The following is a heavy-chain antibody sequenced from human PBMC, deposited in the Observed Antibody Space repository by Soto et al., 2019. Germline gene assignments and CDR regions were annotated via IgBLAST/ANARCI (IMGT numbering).Heavy chain of an antibody. D-gene: IGHD4-17*01. CDR2: IYYSGST. Sequence: PSETLSLTCTVSGGSISSSSYYWGWIRQPPGKGLEWIGSIYYSGSTYYNPSLKSQVTISVDTSKNQFSLKLSSVTAADTAVYYCARSMTTVVTLDYWGQGTPVT. V-gene: IGHV4-39*01. CDR3: ARSMTTVVTLDY. J-gene: IGHJ4*02. CDR1: GGSISSSSYY.